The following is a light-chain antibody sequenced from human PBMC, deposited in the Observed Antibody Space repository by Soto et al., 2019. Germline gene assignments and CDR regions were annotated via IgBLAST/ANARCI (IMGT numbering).Light chain of an antibody. CDR3: GSWDSSVSAYV. CDR1: SPNIGGNS. Sequence: TQPGSVSPAPGQQVTIYCSGSSPNIGGNSVSCYPHLPGTAPRLLIYDDNKRPAGIPDRFSGSKSGTSATLGITGFQTGDEADYYCGSWDSSVSAYVFGTGTRSPS. J-gene: IGLJ1*01. CDR2: DDN. V-gene: IGLV1-51*01.